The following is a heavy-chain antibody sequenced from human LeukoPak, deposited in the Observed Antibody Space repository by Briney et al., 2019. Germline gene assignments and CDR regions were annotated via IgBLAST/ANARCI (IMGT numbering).Heavy chain of an antibody. CDR3: ARARDVDIVVVPAADDAFDI. CDR2: IWYGGSNK. D-gene: IGHD2-2*03. V-gene: IGHV3-33*01. Sequence: GGSLRLSCAASGFTFSSNGMHWVRQAPGKGLEWVAVIWYGGSNKYYADSVKGRFTISRANSKTTLYLQMNSLRAEDTAVYYCARARDVDIVVVPAADDAFDIWGQGTMVTVSS. CDR1: GFTFSSNG. J-gene: IGHJ3*02.